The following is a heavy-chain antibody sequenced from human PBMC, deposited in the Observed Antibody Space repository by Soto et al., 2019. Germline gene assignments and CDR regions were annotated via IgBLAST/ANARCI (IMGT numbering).Heavy chain of an antibody. CDR1: GDSVSSNSAA. CDR2: TYYRSKWYN. CDR3: ARQSVPWEHWGYGMDV. D-gene: IGHD1-26*01. V-gene: IGHV6-1*01. J-gene: IGHJ6*01. Sequence: SQTLSLTCAIPGDSVSSNSAAWNWIRQSPSRGLEWLGRTYYRSKWYNDYAVSVKSRITINPVTSKNQFALQLNSVTPEDTAVYYCARQSVPWEHWGYGMDVWGQGTTVTVSS.